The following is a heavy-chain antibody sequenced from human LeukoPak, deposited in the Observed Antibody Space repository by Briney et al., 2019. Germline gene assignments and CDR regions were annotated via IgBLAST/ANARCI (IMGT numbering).Heavy chain of an antibody. CDR2: IYYSGST. Sequence: SETLSLTCTVSGGSISNYCWSWVRQPPGKGLEWIGYIYYSGSTNYNPSLKSRVTISVDTSKNQFSLKLSSVTAADTAVYYCASGSGSGRHFDYWGQGTLVTVSS. CDR3: ASGSGSGRHFDY. D-gene: IGHD3-10*01. J-gene: IGHJ4*02. V-gene: IGHV4-59*08. CDR1: GGSISNYC.